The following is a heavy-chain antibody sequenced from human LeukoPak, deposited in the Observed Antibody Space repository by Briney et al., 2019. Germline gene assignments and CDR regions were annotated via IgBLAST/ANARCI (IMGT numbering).Heavy chain of an antibody. CDR2: IHYSGST. CDR3: ARGYYYDSSAHNWFDP. V-gene: IGHV4-31*03. J-gene: IGHJ5*02. Sequence: SQTLSLTCTVSGGSISSGGYYWTWIRQHPGKGLEWIGYIHYSGSTYYNPSLKSRVTISVDTSKNQFSLKLSSVTAADTAVYYCARGYYYDSSAHNWFDPWGQGTLVTVSS. D-gene: IGHD3-22*01. CDR1: GGSISSGGYY.